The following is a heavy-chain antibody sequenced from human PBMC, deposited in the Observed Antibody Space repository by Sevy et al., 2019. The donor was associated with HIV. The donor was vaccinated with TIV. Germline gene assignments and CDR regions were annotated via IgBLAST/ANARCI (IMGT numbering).Heavy chain of an antibody. CDR3: ARDLEFYDYGDYGPAFMPDY. CDR2: IWFDGSNT. D-gene: IGHD4-17*01. J-gene: IGHJ4*02. V-gene: IGHV3-33*08. CDR1: GFTFSNAW. Sequence: GGSLRLSCVASGFTFSNAWMSWVRQAPGKGLEWVAVIWFDGSNTYYADSVKGRFTISRDIAKNTLHLQMNSLRVEDTAVYYCARDLEFYDYGDYGPAFMPDYWGQGTLVTVSS.